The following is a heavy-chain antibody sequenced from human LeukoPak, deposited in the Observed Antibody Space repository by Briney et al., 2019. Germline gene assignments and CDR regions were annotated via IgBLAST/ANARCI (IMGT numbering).Heavy chain of an antibody. CDR3: ARELNTAMATWYYYYYYGMDV. D-gene: IGHD5-18*01. CDR1: GFTFSSYW. J-gene: IGHJ6*02. CDR2: IKQDGSEK. V-gene: IGHV3-7*01. Sequence: GGSLRLSCAASGFTFSSYWMSWVRQAPGKGLEWVANIKQDGSEKYYVDSVKGRFTISRDNAKNSLYLQMNSLRAEDTAVYYCARELNTAMATWYYYYYYGMDVWGQGTTVTVSS.